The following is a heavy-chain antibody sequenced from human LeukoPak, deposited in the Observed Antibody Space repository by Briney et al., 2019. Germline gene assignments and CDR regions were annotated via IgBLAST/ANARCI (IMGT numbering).Heavy chain of an antibody. Sequence: SETLSLTCTVSGGSISSSSYYWGWIRQPPGKGLEWIGSIYFSGSTYYNPSLKSRVTISVDTSKNQFSLKLSSVTAADTAVYYCARQPYDSSAYAFDYWGQGTLVTVSS. CDR1: GGSISSSSYY. CDR3: ARQPYDSSAYAFDY. D-gene: IGHD3-22*01. J-gene: IGHJ4*02. V-gene: IGHV4-39*07. CDR2: IYFSGST.